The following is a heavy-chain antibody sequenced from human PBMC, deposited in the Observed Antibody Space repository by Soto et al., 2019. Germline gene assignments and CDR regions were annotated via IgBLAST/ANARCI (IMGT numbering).Heavy chain of an antibody. D-gene: IGHD3-3*01. CDR3: AGDKNVDDFFGADDVFDL. V-gene: IGHV3-7*05. Sequence: EVPMVESGGCLVQPVGSLRLSFAASGFTVRSYLMSWVRQATWKGLAWVASIKKDGSDKYYVESVKGRFTISRDNAENSVDLLMNILRAEDTALYYCAGDKNVDDFFGADDVFDLWGQGRRVTVSS. CDR2: IKKDGSDK. CDR1: GFTVRSYL. J-gene: IGHJ3*01.